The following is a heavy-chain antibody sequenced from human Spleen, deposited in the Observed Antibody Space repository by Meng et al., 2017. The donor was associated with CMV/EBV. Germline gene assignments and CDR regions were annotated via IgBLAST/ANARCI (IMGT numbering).Heavy chain of an antibody. CDR2: IIPIFGTA. D-gene: IGHD3-3*01. CDR1: GDTFSNYA. CDR3: ARGSFWSGYYAYYYYGMDV. J-gene: IGHJ6*02. V-gene: IGHV1-69*05. Sequence: SVKVSCKASGDTFSNYAISWVRQAPGQGLEWMGGIIPIFGTANYAQKFQGRVTITTDESTSTAYMELSSLRSEDTAVYYCARGSFWSGYYAYYYYGMDVWGQGTTVTVSS.